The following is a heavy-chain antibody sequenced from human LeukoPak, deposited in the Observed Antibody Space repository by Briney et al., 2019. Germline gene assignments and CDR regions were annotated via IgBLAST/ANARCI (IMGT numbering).Heavy chain of an antibody. CDR2: IKPDGDEM. CDR1: GFTFSSYW. V-gene: IGHV3-7*04. J-gene: IGHJ4*02. Sequence: PGGSLRLSCAASGFTFSSYWMSWLRQAPGKGLEWVANIKPDGDEMYYVDSVKGRFTIFRDNAKNLLNLQMNSLRVEDTAVYYCARAYRGSWDRFGGQGTLVTVSS. CDR3: ARAYRGSWDRF. D-gene: IGHD5-12*01.